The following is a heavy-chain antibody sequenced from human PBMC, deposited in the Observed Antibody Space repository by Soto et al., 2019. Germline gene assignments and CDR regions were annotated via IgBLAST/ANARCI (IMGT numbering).Heavy chain of an antibody. D-gene: IGHD1-26*01. J-gene: IGHJ6*02. Sequence: GGSLSLSCAASGFTFSSYGMHWVRQAPGKGLEWVAVIWYDGSNKYYANSVKGRFTISRDNSKNTLYLQMNSLRAEDTAVYYCARDRLPLLGPQYYYYGMDVWGQGTTVTVSS. CDR3: ARDRLPLLGPQYYYYGMDV. V-gene: IGHV3-33*01. CDR1: GFTFSSYG. CDR2: IWYDGSNK.